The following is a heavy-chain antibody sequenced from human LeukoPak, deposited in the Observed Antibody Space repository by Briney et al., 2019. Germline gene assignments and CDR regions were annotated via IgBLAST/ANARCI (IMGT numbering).Heavy chain of an antibody. J-gene: IGHJ4*02. D-gene: IGHD1/OR15-1a*01. CDR1: GFTFSTFG. V-gene: IGHV3-30*18. Sequence: GRSLRLSCAASGFTFSTFGIHWVRQAPGKGLEWVAAILHDGNNEYYTDSVKGRFTISRDNSKNMIYLQMNSLRGEDSAVYYCAKVNNYDDYWGQGTLVTVSS. CDR2: ILHDGNNE. CDR3: AKVNNYDDY.